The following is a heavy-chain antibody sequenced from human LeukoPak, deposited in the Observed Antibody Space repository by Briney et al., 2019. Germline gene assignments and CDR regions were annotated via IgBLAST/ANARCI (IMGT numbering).Heavy chain of an antibody. CDR1: GYSFTSYW. V-gene: IGHV5-51*01. CDR2: IYPGDSDT. J-gene: IGHJ4*02. CDR3: ARLNREVVAAIY. Sequence: GESLKISCKGSGYSFTSYWIGWVRQMPGKGLEWMGIIYPGDSDTRYSPSFQGQVTISADKSISTAYLQGSILKSSDTAMYYCARLNREVVAAIYWGQGTLVTVSS. D-gene: IGHD2-15*01.